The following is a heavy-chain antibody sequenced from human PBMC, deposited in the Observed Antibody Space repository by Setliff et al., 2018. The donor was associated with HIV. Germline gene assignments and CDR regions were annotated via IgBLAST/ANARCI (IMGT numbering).Heavy chain of an antibody. J-gene: IGHJ4*02. V-gene: IGHV4-4*09. CDR1: GGSISSYY. CDR3: ARSPRIGVAGEFEY. CDR2: IYTSGSV. Sequence: SETLSVTCTVSGGSISSYYWSWIRQPPGKGLEWIGYIYTSGSVNYNPSLNSRVTISVDTSKNQFSLKVNSVTAADTAVYYCARSPRIGVAGEFEYWGQGTLVTVSS. D-gene: IGHD6-19*01.